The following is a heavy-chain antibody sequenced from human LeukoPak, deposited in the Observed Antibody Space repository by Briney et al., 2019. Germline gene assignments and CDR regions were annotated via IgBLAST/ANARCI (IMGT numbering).Heavy chain of an antibody. CDR2: IYHSGST. CDR1: GGSISSGGYS. Sequence: SETLSLTCAVSGGSISSGGYSWSWIRQPPGKGLEWIVYIYHSGSTYYNPSLKSRVTISVNRSKNQFSLKLSSVTAADTAVYYCARGGDILTERAFDIWGQGTMVTVSS. D-gene: IGHD3-9*01. V-gene: IGHV4-30-2*01. J-gene: IGHJ3*02. CDR3: ARGGDILTERAFDI.